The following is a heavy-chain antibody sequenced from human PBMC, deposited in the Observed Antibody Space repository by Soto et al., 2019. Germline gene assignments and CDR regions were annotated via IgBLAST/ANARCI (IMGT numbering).Heavy chain of an antibody. CDR2: ISYDGSYK. Sequence: GESLKISCAAPGFTFRSYGMHWARQAPGRGLEWVAVISYDGSYKSYEDSVKGRFTISRDNYKNTLHLQMDSLRAEDTAVYYCAKNFIPLSPDLYFDSWGQGTLVTVSS. CDR3: AKNFIPLSPDLYFDS. CDR1: GFTFRSYG. V-gene: IGHV3-30*18. D-gene: IGHD3-16*01. J-gene: IGHJ4*02.